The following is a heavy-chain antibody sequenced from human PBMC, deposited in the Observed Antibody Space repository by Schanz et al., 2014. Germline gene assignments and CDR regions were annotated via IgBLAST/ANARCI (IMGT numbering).Heavy chain of an antibody. J-gene: IGHJ4*02. CDR2: ISGSSRTI. CDR1: GFTFSSYA. CDR3: AKDAENTAMITDYFDY. Sequence: EVQLLESGGGLVQPGGSLRLSCAASGFTFSSYAMSWVRQAPGKGLEWVSYISGSSRTIYYADSMKGRFTVSRDNAENALYLQMNSLRAEDTAVYYCAKDAENTAMITDYFDYWGQGTLVTVSS. D-gene: IGHD5-18*01. V-gene: IGHV3-48*01.